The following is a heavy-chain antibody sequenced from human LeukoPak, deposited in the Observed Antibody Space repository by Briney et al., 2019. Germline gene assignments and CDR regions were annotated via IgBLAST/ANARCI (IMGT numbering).Heavy chain of an antibody. J-gene: IGHJ4*02. CDR2: ISGSSGST. V-gene: IGHV3-23*01. D-gene: IGHD3-22*01. CDR1: GFTITSYG. CDR3: AKRISSGCWASFDY. Sequence: GGSLRLSCAASGFTITSYGMSWVRQAPGRGVLWVLAISGSSGSTYYAHSVKGRFTISRDNSKNTLYLQMNSLRAEDTAVYYGAKRISSGCWASFDYWGQGTLTTVSA.